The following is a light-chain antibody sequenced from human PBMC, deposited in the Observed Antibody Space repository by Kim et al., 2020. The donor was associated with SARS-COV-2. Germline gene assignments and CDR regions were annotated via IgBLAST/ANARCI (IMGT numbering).Light chain of an antibody. V-gene: IGKV3-20*01. Sequence: EIVLTQSPGTLSLSPGERATLSCRASQRVSSGYLAWYQQKPGQAPRLLIYGASYVATGIPDRFSGSGSGTDFTLTISRLEPEDFAVYYCQQYGGSPGTFGQGTKLEI. CDR2: GAS. CDR1: QRVSSGY. J-gene: IGKJ2*01. CDR3: QQYGGSPGT.